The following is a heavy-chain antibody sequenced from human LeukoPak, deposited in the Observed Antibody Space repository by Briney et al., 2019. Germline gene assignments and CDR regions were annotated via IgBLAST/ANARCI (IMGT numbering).Heavy chain of an antibody. CDR1: GFTFSNAW. V-gene: IGHV3-15*01. Sequence: NPGGSLRLSCAASGFTFSNAWMSWVRQAPGKGLEWVVRIKSKTDGGTTDYAAPVKGRFTISRDDSKNTLYLQMNSLKTEDTAVYYCTTARGYCSGGSCSFVDYWGQGTLVTVSS. J-gene: IGHJ4*02. CDR2: IKSKTDGGTT. D-gene: IGHD2-15*01. CDR3: TTARGYCSGGSCSFVDY.